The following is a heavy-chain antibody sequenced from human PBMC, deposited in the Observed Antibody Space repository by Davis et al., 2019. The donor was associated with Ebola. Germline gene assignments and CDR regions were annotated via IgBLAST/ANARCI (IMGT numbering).Heavy chain of an antibody. J-gene: IGHJ4*02. CDR1: GYTFTSYY. CDR2: VNPGGGST. Sequence: ASVKVSCKASGYTFTSYYIHWVRQAPGQGLEWMGRVNPGGGSTAYSQEFQGRVTMTRDTSTSTVFMELNSLRSEDTAVYYCARALSSYGADFDYWGQGRSSYGVKFDNWGQGTLVTVSS. CDR3: ARALSSYGADFDYWGQGRSSYGVKFDN. D-gene: IGHD4-17*01. V-gene: IGHV1-46*01.